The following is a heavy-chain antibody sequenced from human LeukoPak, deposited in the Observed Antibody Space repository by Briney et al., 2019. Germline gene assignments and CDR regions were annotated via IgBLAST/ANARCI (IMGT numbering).Heavy chain of an antibody. CDR3: ATPLYYDSSGRSFFWYFDL. CDR1: GFTFSSDA. V-gene: IGHV3-23*01. Sequence: GGSLRLSCAASGFTFSSDAMSGVRQAPGKGREWVSAISGSGVSTYYDDFVEGRFTISRDNTKNTLYLQMNSLRAADTAVSYCATPLYYDSSGRSFFWYFDLWGRGTLVTVSS. D-gene: IGHD3-22*01. J-gene: IGHJ2*01. CDR2: ISGSGVST.